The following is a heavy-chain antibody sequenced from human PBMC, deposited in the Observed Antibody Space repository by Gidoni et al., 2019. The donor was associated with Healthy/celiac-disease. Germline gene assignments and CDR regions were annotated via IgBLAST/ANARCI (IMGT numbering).Heavy chain of an antibody. D-gene: IGHD2-21*02. Sequence: QVQLVQSGAEVKKPGASVKVSCKASGYTFTGYYMHWVRQAPGQGLEWMGWINPNSGGTNYAQKFQGRVTMTRDTSISTAYMELSRLRSDDTAVYYCARDWGSYCGGDCSDFDYWGQGTLVTVSS. CDR2: INPNSGGT. CDR1: GYTFTGYY. CDR3: ARDWGSYCGGDCSDFDY. J-gene: IGHJ4*02. V-gene: IGHV1-2*02.